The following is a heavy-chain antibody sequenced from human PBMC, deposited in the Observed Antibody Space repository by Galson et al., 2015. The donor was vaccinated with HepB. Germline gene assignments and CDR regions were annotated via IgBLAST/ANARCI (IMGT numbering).Heavy chain of an antibody. CDR1: GGTFSSYA. Sequence: SVKVSCKASGGTFSSYAISWVRQAPGQGLEWMGRIIPILGIANYAQKFQGRVTITADKSTSTAYMELSSLRSEDTAVYYCATTPGIVATIWVFWGQGTLVTVSS. D-gene: IGHD5-12*01. J-gene: IGHJ4*02. CDR2: IIPILGIA. CDR3: ATTPGIVATIWVF. V-gene: IGHV1-69*04.